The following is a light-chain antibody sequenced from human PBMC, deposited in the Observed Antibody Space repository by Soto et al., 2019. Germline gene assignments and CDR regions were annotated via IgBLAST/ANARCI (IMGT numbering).Light chain of an antibody. J-gene: IGKJ1*01. CDR3: QQYARSPWT. Sequence: EVVLTQSPGTLSLSPGEAATLSCRASQTVSSGYLAWYQQRSGQAPRLLIYGSSSRASDVPDRFSGSGSGTEFTLTISSREPEDFAVYFCQQYARSPWTFGQGTKLEIK. CDR2: GSS. CDR1: QTVSSGY. V-gene: IGKV3-20*01.